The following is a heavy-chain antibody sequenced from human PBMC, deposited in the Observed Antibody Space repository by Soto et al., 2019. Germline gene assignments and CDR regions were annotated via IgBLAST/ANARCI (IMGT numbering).Heavy chain of an antibody. V-gene: IGHV4-61*01. CDR1: CVSVTRGNYY. CDR3: GSDPPCSSDCGLDV. Sequence: SETLSLTCTVSCVSVTRGNYYWNWIRHPPGKGLEWIGYISYSGSTNYNPSLRRRFTISINRSNKQFSLKLRSVTAADTATYYCGSDPPCSSDCGLDVWGQGTTV. J-gene: IGHJ6*02. D-gene: IGHD6-6*01. CDR2: ISYSGST.